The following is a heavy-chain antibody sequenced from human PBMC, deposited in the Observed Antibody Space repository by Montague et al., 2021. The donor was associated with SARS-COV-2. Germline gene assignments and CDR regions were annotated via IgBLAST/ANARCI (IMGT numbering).Heavy chain of an antibody. J-gene: IGHJ4*02. D-gene: IGHD2-15*01. Sequence: STKYSPSLKIRLTISADTSKNQFSLKLTSVAAVDAALYYCAKDQGIGYSDFDYWGQGTMVTGS. V-gene: IGHV4-34*01. CDR2: ST. CDR3: AKDQGIGYSDFDY.